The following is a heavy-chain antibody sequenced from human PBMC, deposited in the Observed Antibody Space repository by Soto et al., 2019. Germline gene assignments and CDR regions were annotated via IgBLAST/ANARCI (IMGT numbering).Heavy chain of an antibody. Sequence: ASVKVSCKASGYTFTSYGISWVRQAPGQGLEWMGWISAYNGNTNYAQKLQGRVTMTPDTSTSTAYMELRSLRSDDTAVYYCARGGLVQLERRNWFDPWGQGTLVTVSS. CDR1: GYTFTSYG. J-gene: IGHJ5*02. D-gene: IGHD1-1*01. CDR3: ARGGLVQLERRNWFDP. CDR2: ISAYNGNT. V-gene: IGHV1-18*01.